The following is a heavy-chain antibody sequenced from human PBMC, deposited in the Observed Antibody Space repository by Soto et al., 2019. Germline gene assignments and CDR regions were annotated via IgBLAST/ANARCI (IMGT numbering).Heavy chain of an antibody. V-gene: IGHV3-30-3*01. CDR2: ISFDGSNK. J-gene: IGHJ3*02. CDR3: TRNHGYQDAFDI. Sequence: QVQLVESGGGVVQPGGSLRLSCAASGFSLTSFTMHWVRQAPGTGLEWVAVISFDGSNKYYAESVKGRITISRDTSKNTVFLQINSLRIEDTVVYYCTRNHGYQDAFDIWGQGTMVTVSS. CDR1: GFSLTSFT. D-gene: IGHD6-25*01.